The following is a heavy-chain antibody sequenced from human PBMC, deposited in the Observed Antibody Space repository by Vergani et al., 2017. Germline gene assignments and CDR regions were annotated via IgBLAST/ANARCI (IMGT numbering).Heavy chain of an antibody. CDR3: ARDMSYCSGGSCYSSWFDP. J-gene: IGHJ5*02. CDR1: GFTFSSYW. D-gene: IGHD2-15*01. V-gene: IGHV3-7*03. CDR2: IKQDGSEK. Sequence: EVQLVESGGGLVQPGGSLRLSCAASGFTFSSYWMSWVRQAPGKGLEWVANIKQDGSEKYYVDSVKGRFTISRDNAKNSLYLQMNSLRAEDTAVYYCARDMSYCSGGSCYSSWFDPWGQGTLVTVSS.